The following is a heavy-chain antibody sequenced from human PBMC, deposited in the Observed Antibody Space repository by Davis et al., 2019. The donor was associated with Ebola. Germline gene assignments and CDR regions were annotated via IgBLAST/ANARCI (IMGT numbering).Heavy chain of an antibody. D-gene: IGHD1-1*01. CDR2: IIPIFGTA. V-gene: IGHV1-69*06. CDR1: GGTFSSYA. Sequence: SVQVSCKASGGTFSSYAISWVRQAPGQGLEWMGGIIPIFGTANYAQKFQGRVTITADKSTSTAYMELSSLRSEDTAVYYCASLLLERLSGYGMDVWGQGTTVTVSS. J-gene: IGHJ6*02. CDR3: ASLLLERLSGYGMDV.